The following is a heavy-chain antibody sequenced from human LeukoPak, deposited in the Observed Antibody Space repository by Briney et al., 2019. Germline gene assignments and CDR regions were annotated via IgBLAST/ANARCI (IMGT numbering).Heavy chain of an antibody. CDR2: IYSGGST. CDR1: GFTVSSNY. V-gene: IGHV3-53*01. CDR3: ARVGLDSKDYCYYGMDV. Sequence: GGSLRLSCAASGFTVSSNYMSWVRQAPGKGLEWVSVIYSGGSTYYADSVKGRFTISRDNSKNTLYLQMNSLRAEDTAVYYCARVGLDSKDYCYYGMDVWGQGTTVTVSS. J-gene: IGHJ6*02. D-gene: IGHD3/OR15-3a*01.